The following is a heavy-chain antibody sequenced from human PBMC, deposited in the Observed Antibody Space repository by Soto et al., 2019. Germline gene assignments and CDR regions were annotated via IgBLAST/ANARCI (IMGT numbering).Heavy chain of an antibody. CDR3: ARAPSLTVAPVDY. J-gene: IGHJ4*02. CDR2: ISAHKGNT. Sequence: QVKLVQSGAEVKTSGASVKVYCKASGYTFTSFGISWVRQAPGQGLEWMGWISAHKGNTNYVQKFQGRVTMTTDTSTSTAYLELRSLRSDDTAVYYCARAPSLTVAPVDYWGQGTLVTVSS. V-gene: IGHV1-18*01. CDR1: GYTFTSFG. D-gene: IGHD6-19*01.